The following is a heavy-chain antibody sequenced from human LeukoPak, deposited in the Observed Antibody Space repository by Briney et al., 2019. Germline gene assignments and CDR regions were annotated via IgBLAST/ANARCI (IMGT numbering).Heavy chain of an antibody. Sequence: GGSLRLSCAASGSTFDDYGMSWVRQAPGKGLEWVSGINWNGGSTGYADSVKGRFTISRDNAKNSLYLQMNSLRAEDTALYYCAGEGYGDYEGDYWGQGTLVTVSS. D-gene: IGHD4-17*01. CDR2: INWNGGST. CDR3: AGEGYGDYEGDY. CDR1: GSTFDDYG. J-gene: IGHJ4*02. V-gene: IGHV3-20*04.